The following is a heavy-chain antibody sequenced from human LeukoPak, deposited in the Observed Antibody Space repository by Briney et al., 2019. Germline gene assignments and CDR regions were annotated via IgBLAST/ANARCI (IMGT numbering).Heavy chain of an antibody. CDR1: GGSISSGCYS. CDR2: IYQNGST. CDR3: ARVWHDSSGYYYVLVFDY. D-gene: IGHD3-22*01. V-gene: IGHV4-30-2*01. J-gene: IGHJ4*02. Sequence: SETLSLTCAVSGGSISSGCYSWSWLRQPPGQDLVGDVYIYQNGSTYYNPSLQSRVTISVDRSKHQFSLKLSSVTAADTAVYYCARVWHDSSGYYYVLVFDYWGQGTLVTVSS.